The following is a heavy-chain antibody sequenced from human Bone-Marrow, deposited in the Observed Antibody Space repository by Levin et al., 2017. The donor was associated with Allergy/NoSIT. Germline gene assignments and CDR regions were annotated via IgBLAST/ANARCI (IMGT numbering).Heavy chain of an antibody. CDR2: ISGTGETI. CDR3: ARGGNFDNSAGHFDY. CDR1: GIIFSDHN. Sequence: KAGGSLRLSCAVSGIIFSDHNMSWIRQAPGKGLEWVSSISGTGETISYADSVKGRFTVSRANAQNSLYLQMNSLSADDTAVYYCARGGNFDNSAGHFDYWGQGTLVTVSS. V-gene: IGHV3-11*01. J-gene: IGHJ4*02. D-gene: IGHD3-22*01.